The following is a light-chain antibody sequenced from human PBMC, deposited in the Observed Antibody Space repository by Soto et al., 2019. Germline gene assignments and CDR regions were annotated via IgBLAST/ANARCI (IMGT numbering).Light chain of an antibody. V-gene: IGLV1-51*01. CDR3: GTWDSSLSAYV. J-gene: IGLJ1*01. Sequence: QSVLRQPRSVSAAPGQKVPISCSGSSSKIGNNYVSWYQQLPGTAPKLLIYDNNKRPSGIPDRFSGSKSGTSATLGITGLQTGDEADYYCGTWDSSLSAYVFGTGTKVTVL. CDR2: DNN. CDR1: SSKIGNNY.